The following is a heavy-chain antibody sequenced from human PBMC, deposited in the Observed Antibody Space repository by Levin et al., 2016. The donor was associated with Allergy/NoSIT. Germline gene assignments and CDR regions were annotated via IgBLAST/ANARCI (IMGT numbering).Heavy chain of an antibody. V-gene: IGHV4-31*02. CDR3: ARDRPPGYYFDY. Sequence: WIRQPPGKGLEWIGYIYYSGSTYYNPSLKSRVTISVDTSKNQFSLKLSSVTAADTAVYYCARDRPPGYYFDYWGQGTLVTVSS. CDR2: IYYSGST. J-gene: IGHJ4*02.